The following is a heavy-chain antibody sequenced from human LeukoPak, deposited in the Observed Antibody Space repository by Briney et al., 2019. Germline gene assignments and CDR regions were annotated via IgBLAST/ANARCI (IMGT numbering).Heavy chain of an antibody. V-gene: IGHV3-48*01. J-gene: IGHJ4*02. CDR1: GFTFSSYS. CDR3: ARDLGDYVDY. D-gene: IGHD4-17*01. CDR2: ISSSSNTI. Sequence: QPGGSLRLSCAASGFTFSSYSMNWVRQAPGKGLEWVSYISSSSNTIYYADSVKGRFTISRDNAKNSLYLQMYSLRAEDTAVYYCARDLGDYVDYWGQGTLVTVSS.